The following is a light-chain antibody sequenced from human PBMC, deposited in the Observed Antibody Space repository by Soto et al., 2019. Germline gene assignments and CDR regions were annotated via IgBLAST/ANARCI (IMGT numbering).Light chain of an antibody. Sequence: EIVLTQSPATLSLSPGERATLSCRASQSVNRGYLAWYQQKPGQAPRLLIYAASARATGTPDRFSGSGSGTDFTLTISRLEPEDFAVYYCQFYEGSPVMYTFGQGTKLEIK. CDR1: QSVNRGY. J-gene: IGKJ2*01. CDR2: AAS. V-gene: IGKV3-20*01. CDR3: QFYEGSPVMYT.